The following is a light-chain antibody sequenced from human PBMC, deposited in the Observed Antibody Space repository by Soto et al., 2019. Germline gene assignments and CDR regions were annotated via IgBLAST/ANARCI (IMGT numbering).Light chain of an antibody. CDR2: AAS. J-gene: IGKJ4*01. V-gene: IGKV1-12*01. CDR3: QQAHSFPRA. CDR1: QDISRW. Sequence: DIQMTQSPSSVSASVGDSVTITCRASQDISRWVAWYQQKPGKAPELLIYAASSLQSGVPSRFSGSGSGTDFIFSISSLQPEDSATYYCQQAHSFPRAFGGGTKVEIK.